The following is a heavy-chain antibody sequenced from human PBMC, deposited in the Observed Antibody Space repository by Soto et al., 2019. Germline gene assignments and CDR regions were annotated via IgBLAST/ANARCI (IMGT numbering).Heavy chain of an antibody. V-gene: IGHV1-18*01. CDR3: ARKSSSSSWFDP. J-gene: IGHJ5*02. Sequence: QVQLVQSGDEVKNPGASVKVSCKTSGYTFFSYGISWVRQAPGQGLEWMGWINCYNGNTNYAQKFQARVTMTADTSTRTAYMELRSLRSDDTAFYYCARKSSSSSWFDPCGQGTLVTVSS. D-gene: IGHD6-6*01. CDR2: INCYNGNT. CDR1: GYTFFSYG.